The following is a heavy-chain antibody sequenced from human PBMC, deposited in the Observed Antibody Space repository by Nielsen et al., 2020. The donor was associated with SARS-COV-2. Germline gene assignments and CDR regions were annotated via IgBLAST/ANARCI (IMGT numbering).Heavy chain of an antibody. CDR1: GFTFDDYA. D-gene: IGHD3-22*01. CDR3: AATAPRDYDSSGYYFDY. CDR2: ISWNSGSI. V-gene: IGHV3-9*01. Sequence: SLKISCAASGFTFDDYAMHWVRQAPGKGLKWVSGISWNSGSIGYADSVKGRFTISRDNAKNSLYLQMNSLRAEDTAVYYCAATAPRDYDSSGYYFDYWCQGTLVTVSS. J-gene: IGHJ4*02.